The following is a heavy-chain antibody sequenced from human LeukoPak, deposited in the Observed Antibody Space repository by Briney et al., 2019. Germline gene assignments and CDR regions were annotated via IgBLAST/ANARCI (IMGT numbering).Heavy chain of an antibody. V-gene: IGHV5-51*01. CDR2: IYPGDSDT. D-gene: IGHD6-19*01. Sequence: GESLKISCKGSGYSFTSYWIGWVRQVPGKGLEWMGIIYPGDSDTRYSPSFQGQVTISADKSISTAYLQWSSLKASDTAMYYCARLIAQQWLDGDWFDPWGQGTLVTVSS. CDR1: GYSFTSYW. CDR3: ARLIAQQWLDGDWFDP. J-gene: IGHJ5*02.